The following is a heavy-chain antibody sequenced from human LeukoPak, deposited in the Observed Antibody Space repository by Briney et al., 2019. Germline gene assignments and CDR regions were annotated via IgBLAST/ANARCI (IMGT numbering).Heavy chain of an antibody. CDR1: GFTFGDFA. V-gene: IGHV3-64*01. CDR2: ISSNGISP. J-gene: IGHJ6*02. Sequence: GGSLRLSCAASGFTFGDFAMHWLRQAPGKGLEYVSTISSNGISPYYANSVKGRFTISRDNSKNMLYLQMGSLRADDTAVYYCVRAHSTHNYHYGIDVWGHGTTVTVSS. CDR3: VRAHSTHNYHYGIDV.